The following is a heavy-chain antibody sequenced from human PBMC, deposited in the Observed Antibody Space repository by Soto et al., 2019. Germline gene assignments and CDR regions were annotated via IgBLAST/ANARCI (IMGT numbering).Heavy chain of an antibody. Sequence: SLRLSCTASGFTFSSNGVHWVRQAPGKGLEWVAVIWSDGSNKYYADSVKGRFTIFRDNSKSTLYLQMNGLRAEDTAVYYCARDGSNKPGFYYGMDVWGQGTTVTVSS. D-gene: IGHD6-13*01. J-gene: IGHJ6*02. CDR2: IWSDGSNK. CDR1: GFTFSSNG. CDR3: ARDGSNKPGFYYGMDV. V-gene: IGHV3-33*01.